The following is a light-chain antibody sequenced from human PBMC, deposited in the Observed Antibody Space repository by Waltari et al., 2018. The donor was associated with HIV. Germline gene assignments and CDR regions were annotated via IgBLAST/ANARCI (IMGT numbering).Light chain of an antibody. CDR2: EVT. J-gene: IGLJ2*01. V-gene: IGLV2-23*02. Sequence: QSALTQVASVSGSPGQSITISCTGTSSDVGGYDLVSWYQHHPGKAPKLMIYEVTKRPSGVSNRISGSKSGNTASLTISGLQAEDEADYYCCSYAGSSTMIFGGGTKLTVL. CDR3: CSYAGSSTMI. CDR1: SSDVGGYDL.